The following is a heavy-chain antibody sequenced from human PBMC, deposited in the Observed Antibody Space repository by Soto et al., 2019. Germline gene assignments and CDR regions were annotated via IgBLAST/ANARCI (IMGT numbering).Heavy chain of an antibody. J-gene: IGHJ4*02. V-gene: IGHV3-48*03. D-gene: IGHD2-15*01. Sequence: GGSLRLSCAASGFTFSSYEMNWVRQAPGKGLEWVSYISSSGSTIYYADSVKGRFTISRDNAKNSLYLQMNSLRAEDTAVYYCARSPRYCSGGSCYKGGQYYFDYWGQGTMVTVYS. CDR3: ARSPRYCSGGSCYKGGQYYFDY. CDR1: GFTFSSYE. CDR2: ISSSGSTI.